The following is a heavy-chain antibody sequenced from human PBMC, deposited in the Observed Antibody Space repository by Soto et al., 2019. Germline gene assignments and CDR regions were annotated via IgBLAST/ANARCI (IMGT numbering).Heavy chain of an antibody. Sequence: LASVGSGVGVHGSYMNWIRQAPGKGLEWISYISDTGRTIHYADSVKGRFVISRDNSKDSLYLQMNDLRADDTAVYYCAGFKEGNIVGLRCLDLWGQGTRVTVSS. CDR1: GVGVHGSY. CDR3: AGFKEGNIVGLRCLDL. V-gene: IGHV3-11*01. CDR2: ISDTGRTI. J-gene: IGHJ5*02. D-gene: IGHD1-26*01.